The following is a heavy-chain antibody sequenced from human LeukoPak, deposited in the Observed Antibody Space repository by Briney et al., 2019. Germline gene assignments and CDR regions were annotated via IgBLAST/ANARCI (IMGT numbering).Heavy chain of an antibody. CDR3: ARAQYSSSWYYYGMDV. V-gene: IGHV4-31*11. J-gene: IGHJ6*02. CDR1: GGSFSGYY. CDR2: IYYSGSA. Sequence: PSETLSLTCAVYGGSFSGYYWSWIRQHPGKGLEWIGYIYYSGSAYYNPSLKSRVSISVDTSKNQFSLKLTSVTAADTAVYYCARAQYSSSWYYYGMDVWGQGTTVTVSS. D-gene: IGHD6-13*01.